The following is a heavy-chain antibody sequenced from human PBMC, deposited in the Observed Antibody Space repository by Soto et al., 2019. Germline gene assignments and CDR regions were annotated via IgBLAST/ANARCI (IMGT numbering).Heavy chain of an antibody. CDR1: GGSISSSSYY. Sequence: SETLSLTCTVSGGSISSSSYYWGWIRQPPGKGLEWIGSIYYSGSTYYNPSLKSRVTISVDTSKNQFSLKLSSVTAADTAVYYCATSIAAAGTPVFDYWGQGTLVTVSS. D-gene: IGHD6-13*01. CDR2: IYYSGST. CDR3: ATSIAAAGTPVFDY. J-gene: IGHJ4*02. V-gene: IGHV4-39*01.